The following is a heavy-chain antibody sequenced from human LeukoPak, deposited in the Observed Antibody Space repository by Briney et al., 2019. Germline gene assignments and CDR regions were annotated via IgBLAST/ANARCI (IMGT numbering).Heavy chain of an antibody. CDR3: ARGQAGYCSGGSCKHPVYYFDW. D-gene: IGHD2-15*01. Sequence: ASVKVSCKASGYTFTNYDISWVRQATGQGLEWMGWMNPNRDNTGYAQKFQGRVTITRNTSISTAYMELSSLRSEDTAVYYCARGQAGYCSGGSCKHPVYYFDWWGQGTLVTVSS. CDR1: GYTFTNYD. J-gene: IGHJ4*02. V-gene: IGHV1-8*03. CDR2: MNPNRDNT.